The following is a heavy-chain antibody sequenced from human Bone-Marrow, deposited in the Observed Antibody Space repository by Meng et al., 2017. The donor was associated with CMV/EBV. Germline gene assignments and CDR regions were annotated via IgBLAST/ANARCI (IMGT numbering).Heavy chain of an antibody. CDR3: ARVRGYCSTTSRHSFTDV. CDR2: MYNSGST. Sequence: GSLSLTCTVSGGSISNYYWSWIRQPPGKGLEWIGYMYNSGSTNYNPSLKSRVTTSVDTSKNQFSLKLSSVTAADTAVYYCARVRGYCSTTSRHSFTDVCGQGTTVTVSS. V-gene: IGHV4-59*01. J-gene: IGHJ6*02. CDR1: GGSISNYY. D-gene: IGHD2-2*01.